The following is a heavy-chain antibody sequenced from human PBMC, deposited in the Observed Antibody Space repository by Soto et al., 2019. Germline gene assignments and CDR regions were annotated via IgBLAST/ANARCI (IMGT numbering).Heavy chain of an antibody. J-gene: IGHJ4*02. CDR3: ARGHRAMTTVTTFDY. Sequence: QVQLVQSGAAVKKPGSSVKVSCKASGGTFSSYAISWVRQAPGQGLEWMGGIIPIFVTANYAQKFQGRVTITADESTSTAYMELSSLRSEDTAVYYCARGHRAMTTVTTFDYWGQGTLVTVSS. CDR2: IIPIFVTA. V-gene: IGHV1-69*01. CDR1: GGTFSSYA. D-gene: IGHD4-4*01.